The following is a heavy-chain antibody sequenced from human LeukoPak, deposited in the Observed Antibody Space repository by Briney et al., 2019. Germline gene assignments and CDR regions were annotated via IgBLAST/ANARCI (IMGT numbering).Heavy chain of an antibody. Sequence: SETLSLTCAVSGGSFDEYYWTWIRQSPGKGLEWIGRIENTRETNYNLSLKSRVTMSVDTSKNQFSLKLSSVTAADTAVYYCARSSRQLLSGGSYYYYYYMDVWGKGTTVTVSS. J-gene: IGHJ6*03. V-gene: IGHV4-34*10. CDR2: IENTRET. CDR3: ARSSRQLLSGGSYYYYYYMDV. D-gene: IGHD2-2*01. CDR1: GGSFDEYY.